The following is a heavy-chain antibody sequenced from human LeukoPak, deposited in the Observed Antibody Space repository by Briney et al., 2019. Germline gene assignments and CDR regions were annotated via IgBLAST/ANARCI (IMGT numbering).Heavy chain of an antibody. Sequence: GGSLRLSCEASGFTSFNFPMNWVRKAPGKGLEWVSHIRSDGIISYADSVKGRFTISRDNAKNSLYLQMNSLRAEDTAVYYCAREGGGFDYWGQGTLVTVSS. CDR3: AREGGGFDY. V-gene: IGHV3-69-1*01. D-gene: IGHD3-16*01. J-gene: IGHJ4*02. CDR1: GFTSFNFP. CDR2: IRSDGII.